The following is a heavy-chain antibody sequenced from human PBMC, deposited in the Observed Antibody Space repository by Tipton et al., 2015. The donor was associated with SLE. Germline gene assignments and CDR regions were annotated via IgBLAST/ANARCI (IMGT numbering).Heavy chain of an antibody. CDR3: AKAGDAYAEAIW. J-gene: IGHJ4*02. CDR1: GFTFSHYW. V-gene: IGHV3-7*01. D-gene: IGHD5-24*01. CDR2: IAPDGTEK. Sequence: SLRLSCAASGFTFSHYWMTWVRQAPGKGLEWVANIAPDGTEKAHADSVKGRFTISRDNAKNAVLLQMDSLRADDTAVYYCAKAGDAYAEAIWWGQGTLVTVSS.